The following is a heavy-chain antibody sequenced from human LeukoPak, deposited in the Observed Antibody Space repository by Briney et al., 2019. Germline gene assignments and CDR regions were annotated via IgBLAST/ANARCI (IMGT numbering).Heavy chain of an antibody. CDR2: ISPILGIA. CDR3: ARGLTVGYGDYQPALS. D-gene: IGHD4-17*01. J-gene: IGHJ4*02. Sequence: ASVKVSCKASGGTFSSYAISWVRQAPGQGLEWMGRISPILGIANYAQKFQGRVTITADKSTSTAYMELSSLRSEDTAVYYCARGLTVGYGDYQPALSWGQGTLVTVSS. V-gene: IGHV1-69*04. CDR1: GGTFSSYA.